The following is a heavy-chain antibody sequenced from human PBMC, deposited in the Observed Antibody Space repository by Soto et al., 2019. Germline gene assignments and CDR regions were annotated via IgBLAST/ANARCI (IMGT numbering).Heavy chain of an antibody. CDR3: ARGSYHPWPIDY. J-gene: IGHJ4*02. CDR2: IIPIFGTA. CDR1: GGTFSSYA. D-gene: IGHD3-10*01. Sequence: ASVKVSCKASGGTFSSYAISWVRQAPGQGLEWMGGIIPIFGTANYAQKFQGRVTITADESTSTAYMELSSLRSEDTAVYYCARGSYHPWPIDYWGQGTLVTVSS. V-gene: IGHV1-69*13.